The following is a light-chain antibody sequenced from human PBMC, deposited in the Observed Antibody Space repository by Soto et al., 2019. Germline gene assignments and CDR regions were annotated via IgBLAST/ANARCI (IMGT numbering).Light chain of an antibody. J-gene: IGLJ3*02. V-gene: IGLV2-23*02. CDR2: EVS. Sequence: QSVLTQPASVSGSPGQSITISCTGTSSDVGNYNLVSWYQQHPGKAPKLMIYEVSKRPSGVSNRFSGSKSGNTASLTISGLQAEDEADYYCCSYAGSSTFAVFGGGTKLTVL. CDR1: SSDVGNYNL. CDR3: CSYAGSSTFAV.